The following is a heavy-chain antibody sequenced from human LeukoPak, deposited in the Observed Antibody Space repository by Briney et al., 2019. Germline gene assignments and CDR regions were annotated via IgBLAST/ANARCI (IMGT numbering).Heavy chain of an antibody. CDR2: ISYDGSNK. V-gene: IGHV3-30*18. CDR3: AKGYYYDSSGYYVAFDI. Sequence: GGSLRLSCAASGFSFSSYGIHWVRQAPGKGLEWVAVISYDGSNKYYADSVKGRFTISRDNSKNTLYLQMNSLRAEDTAVYYCAKGYYYDSSGYYVAFDIWGQGTMFTVSS. J-gene: IGHJ3*02. CDR1: GFSFSSYG. D-gene: IGHD3-22*01.